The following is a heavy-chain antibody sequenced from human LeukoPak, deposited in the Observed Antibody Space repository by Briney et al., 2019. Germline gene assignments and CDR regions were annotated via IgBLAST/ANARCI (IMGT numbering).Heavy chain of an antibody. D-gene: IGHD5-18*01. Sequence: PRGSLRLSCAASGFTFSSYAMSWVRQAPGKGLEWVSAISGSGGSTYYADSVKGRFTISRDNSKNTLYLQMNSLRAEDTAVYYCAKERGYSYGPAIGYYYYGMDVWGQGTTVTVSS. J-gene: IGHJ6*02. CDR1: GFTFSSYA. CDR2: ISGSGGST. CDR3: AKERGYSYGPAIGYYYYGMDV. V-gene: IGHV3-23*01.